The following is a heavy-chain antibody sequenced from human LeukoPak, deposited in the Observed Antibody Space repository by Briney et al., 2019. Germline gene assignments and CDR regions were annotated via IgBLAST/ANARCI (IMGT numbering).Heavy chain of an antibody. V-gene: IGHV3-23*01. J-gene: IGHJ3*02. CDR2: ISGSGGCT. CDR1: GFTFSSYA. D-gene: IGHD6-19*01. CDR3: AKGEEYSSGWYDAFDI. Sequence: GGSLRLSCAASGFTFSSYAMSWVRQAPGKGLEWVSAISGSGGCTYYADSVKGRFTISRDNSKNTLYLQMNSLRAEDTAVYYCAKGEEYSSGWYDAFDIWGQGTMVTVSS.